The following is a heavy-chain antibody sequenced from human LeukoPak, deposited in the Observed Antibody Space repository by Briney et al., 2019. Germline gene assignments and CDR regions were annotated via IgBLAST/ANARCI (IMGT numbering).Heavy chain of an antibody. CDR2: IYYSGST. J-gene: IGHJ5*02. CDR1: GGSISSSSYY. CDR3: VKVVWYSWFDP. V-gene: IGHV4-39*01. Sequence: SETLSLTCTVSGGSISSSSYYWGWIRQPPGKGLEWIGSIYYSGSTYYNPSLKSRVTISVDTSKNQFSLKLSSVPAADTAVYYCVKVVWYSWFDPWGQGTLVTVSS. D-gene: IGHD2-2*01.